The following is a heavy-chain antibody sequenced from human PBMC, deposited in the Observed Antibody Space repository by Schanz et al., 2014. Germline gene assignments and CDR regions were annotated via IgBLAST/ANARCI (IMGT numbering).Heavy chain of an antibody. CDR2: IDGEGTDT. V-gene: IGHV3-74*02. CDR3: VRDERISSGVWFDP. CDR1: GFTFRNNW. Sequence: EVQLVESGGGLVKPGGSLRLSCAASGFTFRNNWMHWFRQGPGKGLSWVSRIDGEGTDTRYADSVKGRFTISRDNARNMVFLQMSSLRADDTAVYYCVRDERISSGVWFDPWGQGILVTVSS. D-gene: IGHD3-22*01. J-gene: IGHJ5*02.